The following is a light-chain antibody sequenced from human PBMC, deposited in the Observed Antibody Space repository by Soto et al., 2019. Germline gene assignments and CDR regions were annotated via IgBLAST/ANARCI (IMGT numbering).Light chain of an antibody. J-gene: IGKJ5*01. V-gene: IGKV1-33*01. CDR3: QQYDNLPIT. Sequence: DIPMTQSPSSLSASVGDRVTITCQASQDISHYLNWYQHKPGKAPGLLIYDASNLETGVPSRFSGSGSGTDFTLTISSLQPEDIATYYCQQYDNLPITFGQGTRLEIK. CDR1: QDISHY. CDR2: DAS.